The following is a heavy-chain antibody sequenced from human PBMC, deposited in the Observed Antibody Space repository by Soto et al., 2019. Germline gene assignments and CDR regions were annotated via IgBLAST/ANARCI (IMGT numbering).Heavy chain of an antibody. V-gene: IGHV4-30-2*01. J-gene: IGHJ4*02. CDR3: AREAARPKNYFEY. D-gene: IGHD6-6*01. CDR1: GGSISSGGYS. CDR2: IYHSGST. Sequence: SETLSLTSAVSGGSISSGGYSWSWIRQPPGKGLEWIGYIYHSGSTYYNPSLKSRVTISVDRSKNQFSLKLSSVTAADTAVYYCAREAARPKNYFEYWGQGPLLNV.